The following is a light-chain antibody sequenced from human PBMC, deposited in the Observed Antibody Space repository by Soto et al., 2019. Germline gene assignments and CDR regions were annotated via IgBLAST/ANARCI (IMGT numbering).Light chain of an antibody. CDR3: QQRYSTPRT. V-gene: IGKV1-39*01. Sequence: DIQMTQSPSSLSASVGDRVTITCRASQSISSYLNWYQQKPGKAPKLLIYAASSLQSGVPSRFSGSGSETDFTLTISSLQPEDFATYYCQQRYSTPRTFGQGTKVDIK. CDR1: QSISSY. J-gene: IGKJ1*01. CDR2: AAS.